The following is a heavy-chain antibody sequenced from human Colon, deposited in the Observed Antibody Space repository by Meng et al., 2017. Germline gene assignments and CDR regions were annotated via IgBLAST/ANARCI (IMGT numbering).Heavy chain of an antibody. CDR2: MSDSGTT. V-gene: IGHV4-31*03. CDR1: GGSIKSGGYH. Sequence: QVHLHESGPGLVRPSDDLSLVCTVSGGSIKSGGYHWSWVRQHPGKGLEYIGFMSDSGTTDYNPSLRSRVSTSEIGSSKNQFSLTLRCVTAAESATYFCARDTLYGTDYWGQGVLVTVSS. D-gene: IGHD4-17*01. J-gene: IGHJ4*02. CDR3: ARDTLYGTDY.